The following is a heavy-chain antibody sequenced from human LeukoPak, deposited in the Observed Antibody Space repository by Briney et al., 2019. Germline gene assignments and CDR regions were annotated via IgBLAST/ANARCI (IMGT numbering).Heavy chain of an antibody. Sequence: SVKVSCKASGGTFSSYAITWVRQAPGQGLEWMGGIIPIFGTVNYAQKFQGRVTITADEFTSTVYMELSSLRSEDTAVYYCARNRRVVRGVIIVENYYYYMDVWGKGTTVTISS. D-gene: IGHD3-10*01. CDR1: GGTFSSYA. CDR2: IIPIFGTV. V-gene: IGHV1-69*13. J-gene: IGHJ6*03. CDR3: ARNRRVVRGVIIVENYYYYMDV.